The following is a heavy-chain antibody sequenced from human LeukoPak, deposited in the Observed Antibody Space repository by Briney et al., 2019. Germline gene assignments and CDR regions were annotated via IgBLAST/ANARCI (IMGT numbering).Heavy chain of an antibody. J-gene: IGHJ4*02. V-gene: IGHV1-2*02. CDR2: INPDSGGT. Sequence: ASVKVSFKASGYTFTDYYIHWVRQAPGQGLEWMGWINPDSGGTNYAQKFQGRVTMTKDTSISTAYMELSRLRSDDTAVYFCARAIAVVDYWGQGTLVTVSS. D-gene: IGHD6-19*01. CDR1: GYTFTDYY. CDR3: ARAIAVVDY.